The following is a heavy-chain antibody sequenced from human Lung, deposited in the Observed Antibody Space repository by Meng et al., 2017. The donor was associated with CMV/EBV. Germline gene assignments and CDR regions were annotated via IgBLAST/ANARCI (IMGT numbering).Heavy chain of an antibody. CDR3: AREGPTVTPFDY. J-gene: IGHJ4*02. CDR1: GDSVASNSAA. Sequence: LSCAISGDSVASNSAAWNWIRQFPLGCIEWMGRTYYRSKWYKDYAGSVKSRITINPDTAKNQFSLQLNSVTPEDTAVYYCAREGPTVTPFDYWGQGTLVTVSS. CDR2: TYYRSKWYK. V-gene: IGHV6-1*01. D-gene: IGHD4-17*01.